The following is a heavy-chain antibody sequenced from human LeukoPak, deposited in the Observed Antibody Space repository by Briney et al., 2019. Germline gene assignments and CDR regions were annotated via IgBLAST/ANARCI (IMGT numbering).Heavy chain of an antibody. CDR3: ARDSPFRPYRGSGSLGQYYHYYAMDV. CDR2: IYHSGST. D-gene: IGHD3-10*01. Sequence: SETLSLTCAVSGGSISSSNWWSWVRQPPGKGLEWIGEIYHSGSTNYNPSLKSRVTMSLDTSKNQFSLRLTSVTAADTAVYYCARDSPFRPYRGSGSLGQYYHYYAMDVWGQGTTVTVSS. V-gene: IGHV4-4*02. CDR1: GGSISSSNW. J-gene: IGHJ6*02.